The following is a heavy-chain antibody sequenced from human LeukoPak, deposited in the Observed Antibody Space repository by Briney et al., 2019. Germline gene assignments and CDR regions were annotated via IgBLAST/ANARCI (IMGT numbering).Heavy chain of an antibody. Sequence: PGGSLRLSCAASGFLFSSFWMTWVRQTPGMRLERVANIKLDGTETYYMDSVKGRFTISRDNAKNSLYLHMTSLRAEDTAVYYCARELRTFDSWGQGTLVTVSS. V-gene: IGHV3-7*01. D-gene: IGHD3-16*01. CDR3: ARELRTFDS. J-gene: IGHJ4*02. CDR2: IKLDGTET. CDR1: GFLFSSFW.